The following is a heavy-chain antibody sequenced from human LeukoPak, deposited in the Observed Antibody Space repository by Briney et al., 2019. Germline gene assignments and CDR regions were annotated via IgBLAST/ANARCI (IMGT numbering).Heavy chain of an antibody. V-gene: IGHV3-48*03. CDR2: ISSSGTTK. CDR3: ARSNRDAFDM. J-gene: IGHJ3*02. CDR1: GFTFSSYE. Sequence: GGSLRLSCAASGFTFSSYEMNWVRQGPGKGLEWVSYISSSGTTKYYADSVKGRFTLSRDNAKKSLSLQMNSLRAEDTAIYYCARSNRDAFDMWGQGAVVTVSS. D-gene: IGHD2/OR15-2a*01.